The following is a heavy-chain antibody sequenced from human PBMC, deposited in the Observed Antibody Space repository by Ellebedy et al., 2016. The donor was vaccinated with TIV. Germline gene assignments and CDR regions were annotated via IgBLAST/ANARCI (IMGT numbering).Heavy chain of an antibody. V-gene: IGHV4-4*07. CDR1: GGSISSYY. Sequence: SETLSLXXTVSGGSISSYYWSWIRQPAGKRLEWIGRIYTSGDTNYNPSLKSRVTMSVDTSKKQFSLRLSSVTAADAAVYYCARYSYGGGPYYYMDVWGKGTTVSVSS. CDR2: IYTSGDT. CDR3: ARYSYGGGPYYYMDV. J-gene: IGHJ6*03. D-gene: IGHD3-16*01.